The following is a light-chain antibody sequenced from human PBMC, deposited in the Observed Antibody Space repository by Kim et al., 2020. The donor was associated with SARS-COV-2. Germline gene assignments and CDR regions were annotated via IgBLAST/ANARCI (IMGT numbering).Light chain of an antibody. J-gene: IGKJ5*01. CDR2: DTS. V-gene: IGKV3-11*01. CDR1: QNVDSC. CDR3: QQRNKWPPMT. Sequence: SPGETTTPSCRASQNVDSCLAWYQQKPGEAPRLLIYDTSTRATGIPARFSGSGSGTDFSLTISSLGPEDFAVYYCQQRNKWPPMTFGQGTRLEIK.